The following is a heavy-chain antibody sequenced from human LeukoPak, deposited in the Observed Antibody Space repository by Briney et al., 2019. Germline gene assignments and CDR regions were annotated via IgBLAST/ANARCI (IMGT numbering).Heavy chain of an antibody. Sequence: DPGGSLRLSCAASGFTFSNAWMAWVRQAPGKGLEWVGRIRSKNDGGTIGYAAPVKDRFTISRDNSKNTLYLQMKCLEIEDTAVYVCTTDRTMKGYWGQGTLVTVSS. CDR2: IRSKNDGGTI. J-gene: IGHJ4*02. CDR1: GFTFSNAW. CDR3: TTDRTMKGY. V-gene: IGHV3-15*01. D-gene: IGHD3-22*01.